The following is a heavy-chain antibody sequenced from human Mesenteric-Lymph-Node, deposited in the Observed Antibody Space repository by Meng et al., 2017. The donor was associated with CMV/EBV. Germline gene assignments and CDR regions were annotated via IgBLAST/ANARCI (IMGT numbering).Heavy chain of an antibody. CDR3: ARSTVTSGFFDH. Sequence: GSLRLSCTVSGGSISSYYWSWIRQPPGKGLEWIGYIYYSGSTNYNPSLKSRVTISVDTSKNQFSLKLSSVTAADTAVFYCARSTVTSGFFDHWGQGTLVTVSS. CDR1: GGSISSYY. V-gene: IGHV4-59*08. CDR2: IYYSGST. D-gene: IGHD4-11*01. J-gene: IGHJ4*02.